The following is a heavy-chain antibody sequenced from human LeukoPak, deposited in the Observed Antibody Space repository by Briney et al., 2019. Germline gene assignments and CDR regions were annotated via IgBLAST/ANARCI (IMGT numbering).Heavy chain of an antibody. CDR3: ARDGARSSSFYLDY. V-gene: IGHV1-2*02. J-gene: IGHJ4*02. D-gene: IGHD6-6*01. Sequence: ASVKVSCKASGYTFIAYYLYWVRQAPGQGLEWMGWINPNSGATKYAQKFQARVTMTRDTSISTAYMELTSLRSDDTAVYFCARDGARSSSFYLDYWGQGTLVTVSS. CDR1: GYTFIAYY. CDR2: INPNSGAT.